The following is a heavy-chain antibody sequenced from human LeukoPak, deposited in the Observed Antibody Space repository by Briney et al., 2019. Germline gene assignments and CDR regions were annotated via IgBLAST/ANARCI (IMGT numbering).Heavy chain of an antibody. CDR2: IKQDGSEK. V-gene: IGHV3-7*03. CDR3: AHPIRRGFGEFDY. Sequence: GGSLRLSCAASGFTFSRYWMSWVRQAPGKGLEWVANIKQDGSEKYYVDSVKGRFTISRDNAKNSLYLQINSLRAEDTALYYCAHPIRRGFGEFDYWGQGALVTVSS. CDR1: GFTFSRYW. J-gene: IGHJ4*02. D-gene: IGHD3-10*01.